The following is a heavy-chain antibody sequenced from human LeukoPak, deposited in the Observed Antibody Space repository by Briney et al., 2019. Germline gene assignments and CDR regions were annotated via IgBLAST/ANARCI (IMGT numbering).Heavy chain of an antibody. V-gene: IGHV4-38-2*01. Sequence: PSETLSLTCAVSGYSISSGYYWGWIRQPPGKGLEWIGSIYHSGSTYYNPSLKSRVTISVDTSKNQFSLRLTSVTAADTAIYYCARHNYYNFWNALNWFDPWGQGTLVTVSS. J-gene: IGHJ5*02. CDR3: ARHNYYNFWNALNWFDP. D-gene: IGHD3-3*01. CDR2: IYHSGST. CDR1: GYSISSGYY.